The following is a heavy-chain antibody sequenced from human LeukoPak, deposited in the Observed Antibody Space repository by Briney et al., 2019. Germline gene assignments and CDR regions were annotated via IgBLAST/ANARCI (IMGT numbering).Heavy chain of an antibody. Sequence: QAGGSLRLSCAASGFTFDDYTMHWVRQAPGKGLKWVSLISWDGGSTYYADSVKGRFTISRDNSKNSLYLQMNSLRTEDTALYYCAKGPYDFWSGYPPLAYYFDYWGQGTLVTVSS. CDR1: GFTFDDYT. J-gene: IGHJ4*02. CDR2: ISWDGGST. D-gene: IGHD3-3*01. V-gene: IGHV3-43*01. CDR3: AKGPYDFWSGYPPLAYYFDY.